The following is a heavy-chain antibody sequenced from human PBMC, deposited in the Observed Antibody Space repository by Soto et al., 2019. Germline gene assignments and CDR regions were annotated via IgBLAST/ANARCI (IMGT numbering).Heavy chain of an antibody. Sequence: SLKISCAASGFSFQNYAMHWVRQAPGKGLEWVSGISWNRGTIGYADSVRGRFTISRDNAKNSLYLQMNSLRPEDTAFYYCVKDKLYSNYEHYFDHWGQGTLVTVSS. CDR2: ISWNRGTI. J-gene: IGHJ4*02. CDR3: VKDKLYSNYEHYFDH. V-gene: IGHV3-9*01. D-gene: IGHD4-4*01. CDR1: GFSFQNYA.